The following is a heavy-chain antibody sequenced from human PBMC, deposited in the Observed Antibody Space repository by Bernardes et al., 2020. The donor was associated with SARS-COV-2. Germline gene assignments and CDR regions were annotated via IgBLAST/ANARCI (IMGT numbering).Heavy chain of an antibody. CDR3: AQHPSSSFDN. V-gene: IGHV3-7*02. CDR1: GFTISRYC. J-gene: IGHJ4*02. Sequence: WGSLRLSCAVSGFTISRYCMSWLRKAPGKGLEWVANINQDGSQRNYVDSVRGRFTISRDNAANSLFLQLNSLRDEDTAIYYCAQHPSSSFDNWGQGNLVTVSA. CDR2: INQDGSQR. D-gene: IGHD6-13*01.